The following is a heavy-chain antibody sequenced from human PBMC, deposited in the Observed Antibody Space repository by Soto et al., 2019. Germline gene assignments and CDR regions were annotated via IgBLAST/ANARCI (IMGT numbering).Heavy chain of an antibody. D-gene: IGHD6-6*01. Sequence: WASVKVSCKASGYTFTSYYMHWVRQAPGQGLEWMGIINPSGGSTSYAQKFQGRVTMTRDTSTSTVYMELSSLRSEDTAVYYCARDRASSGYSSSSRYWYFDLWGRGTLVTVSS. CDR2: INPSGGST. J-gene: IGHJ2*01. CDR1: GYTFTSYY. V-gene: IGHV1-46*01. CDR3: ARDRASSGYSSSSRYWYFDL.